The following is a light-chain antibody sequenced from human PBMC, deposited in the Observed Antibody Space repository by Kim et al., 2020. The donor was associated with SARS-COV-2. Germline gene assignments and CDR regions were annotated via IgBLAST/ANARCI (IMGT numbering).Light chain of an antibody. CDR3: QTWGTGPWV. Sequence: SVKRTCTLSSGHSSYAIAWHQQQPEKGPRYLMKLNSDGSHSKGDGIPDRFSGSSSGAERYLTISSLQSEDEADYYCQTWGTGPWVFGGGTKLTVL. CDR2: LNSDGSH. V-gene: IGLV4-69*01. CDR1: SGHSSYA. J-gene: IGLJ3*02.